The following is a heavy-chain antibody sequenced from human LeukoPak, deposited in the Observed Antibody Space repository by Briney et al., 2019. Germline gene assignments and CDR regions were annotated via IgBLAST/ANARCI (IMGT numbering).Heavy chain of an antibody. V-gene: IGHV4-59*08. D-gene: IGHD3-10*01. CDR3: ARHPVLLWFGELFSAFDI. CDR2: IYYSGST. CDR1: GGSINNYY. J-gene: IGHJ3*02. Sequence: SETLSLTCTVSGGSINNYYWSWIRQPPWTGLDWFGYIYYSGSTNYNPSLKSRVTISVDTPKNQFSLKLSSVTAADTAVYYCARHPVLLWFGELFSAFDIWGQGTMVTVSS.